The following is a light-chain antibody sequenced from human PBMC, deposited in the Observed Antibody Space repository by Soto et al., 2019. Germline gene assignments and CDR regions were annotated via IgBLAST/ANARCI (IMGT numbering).Light chain of an antibody. CDR3: QQYASFSWT. J-gene: IGKJ1*01. CDR2: DAS. Sequence: DIQMTQSPSPLSASVGDRVTIACRASQNIHYWLAWYQQKPGKAPNLLIYDASTLESGVPSRFSGSGSGTEFALTISGLQPDDFATYYCQQYASFSWTFGPGTKVEIK. V-gene: IGKV1-5*01. CDR1: QNIHYW.